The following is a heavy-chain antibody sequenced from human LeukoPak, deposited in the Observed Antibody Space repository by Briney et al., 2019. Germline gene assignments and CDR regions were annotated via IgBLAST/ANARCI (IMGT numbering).Heavy chain of an antibody. CDR2: INPNSGGT. J-gene: IGHJ4*02. CDR1: GYTFTGYY. D-gene: IGHD3-22*01. CDR3: ARRPLLYDSSGYSGDY. V-gene: IGHV1-2*06. Sequence: GASVKVSCKASGYTFTGYYMHWVRQAPGQGPEWMGRINPNSGGTNYAQKFQGRVTMTRDTSISTAYMELSRLRSDDTAVYYCARRPLLYDSSGYSGDYWGQGTLVTVSS.